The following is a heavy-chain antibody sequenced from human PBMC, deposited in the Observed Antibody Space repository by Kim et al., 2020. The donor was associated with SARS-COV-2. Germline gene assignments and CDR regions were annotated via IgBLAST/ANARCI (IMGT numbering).Heavy chain of an antibody. CDR3: ARRFTTSWGADY. CDR1: GFTVSSSY. Sequence: GGSLRLSCAASGFTVSSSYMIWVRQAPGKGLEWVSVIYRGGVTYYADSAKGRFTISRDNSKNTLYLQINSLRVEDTAVYYCARRFTTSWGADYWGQGTL. J-gene: IGHJ4*02. CDR2: IYRGGVT. V-gene: IGHV3-53*01. D-gene: IGHD6-13*01.